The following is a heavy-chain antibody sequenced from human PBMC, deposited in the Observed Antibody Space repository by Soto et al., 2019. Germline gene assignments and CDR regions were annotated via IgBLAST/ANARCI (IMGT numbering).Heavy chain of an antibody. CDR2: ISSSSSYI. CDR3: ARDGRDSSGYGFDY. Sequence: EVPLVESGGGLVKPGGSLRLSCAASGFTFSSYSMNWVRQAPGKGLEWVSSISSSSSYIYYADSVKGRFTISRDNAKNSLYLQMNSLRAEDTAVYYCARDGRDSSGYGFDYWGQGTLVTVSS. CDR1: GFTFSSYS. J-gene: IGHJ4*02. D-gene: IGHD3-22*01. V-gene: IGHV3-21*01.